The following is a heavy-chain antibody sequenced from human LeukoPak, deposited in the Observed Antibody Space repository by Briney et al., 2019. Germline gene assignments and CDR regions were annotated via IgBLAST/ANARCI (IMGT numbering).Heavy chain of an antibody. CDR1: GFTFSDYY. D-gene: IGHD3/OR15-3a*01. V-gene: IGHV3-11*06. J-gene: IGHJ6*02. CDR2: ISSSSSYT. CDR3: ARVDPGYYYYYGMDV. Sequence: PGGSLRLSCAASGFTFSDYYMSWIRQAPGKGLEWVSYISSSSSYTNYADSVKGRFTISRDNAKNSLYLQMNSLRAEDTAVYYCARVDPGYYYYYGMDVWGQGTTGTVSS.